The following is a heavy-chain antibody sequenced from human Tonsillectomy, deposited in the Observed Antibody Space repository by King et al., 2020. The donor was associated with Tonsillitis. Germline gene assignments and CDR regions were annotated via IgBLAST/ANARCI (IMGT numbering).Heavy chain of an antibody. D-gene: IGHD3-10*01. CDR3: ARGPHKGMVYYAMAV. CDR2: INSDGSNT. J-gene: IGHJ6*02. Sequence: VQLVESGGGLVQPGGSLRLSCAASGFTFSSYWMHWVRQAPGKGLVWFSRINSDGSNTSYADSVKGRFTVSRDNAKNTLHLQMNILRADDTAVYYYARGPHKGMVYYAMAVWGQGTTVTASS. V-gene: IGHV3-74*01. CDR1: GFTFSSYW.